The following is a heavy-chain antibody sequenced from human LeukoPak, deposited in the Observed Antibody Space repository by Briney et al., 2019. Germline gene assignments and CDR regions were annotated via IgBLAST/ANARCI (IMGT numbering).Heavy chain of an antibody. Sequence: GGSLRLSCAASGFTFSDYAITWVRQAPGKGLEWVSAISGSGGTTYYADSVKGRFTISRDNSKNTLYLQMNSLRAEDTAIYFCARRWQGNSRALDYWGQGTLVTVSS. D-gene: IGHD4-23*01. J-gene: IGHJ4*02. V-gene: IGHV3-23*01. CDR1: GFTFSDYA. CDR2: ISGSGGTT. CDR3: ARRWQGNSRALDY.